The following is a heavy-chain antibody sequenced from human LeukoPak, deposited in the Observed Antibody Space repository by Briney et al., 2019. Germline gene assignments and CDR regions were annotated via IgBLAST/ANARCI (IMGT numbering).Heavy chain of an antibody. D-gene: IGHD2-2*02. CDR1: GFTFSSYW. V-gene: IGHV3-7*03. CDR3: AGGVGFSGYCSSTSCYTLGWFDP. Sequence: GGSLRLSCAASGFTFSSYWMSWVRQAPGKGLEWVANIKQDGSEKYYVDSVKGRFTISRDNAKNSLYLQMNSLRAEDTAVYYCAGGVGFSGYCSSTSCYTLGWFDPWGQGTLVTVSS. J-gene: IGHJ5*02. CDR2: IKQDGSEK.